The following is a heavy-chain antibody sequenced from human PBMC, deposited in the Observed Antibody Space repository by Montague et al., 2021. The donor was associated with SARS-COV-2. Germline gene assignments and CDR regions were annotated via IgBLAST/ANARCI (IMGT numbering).Heavy chain of an antibody. Sequence: TLSLTCTVSGGSITNNIDYWAWIRRPPEKGLEWIGSIYYTGNTYYNPSLKSRVTISVVTSKNHFTLKLSSVTAAETAVYYCARLKRYFDSSGSPSAFDFWGQGTKVTVSS. CDR3: ARLKRYFDSSGSPSAFDF. D-gene: IGHD3-22*01. V-gene: IGHV4-39*02. CDR2: IYYTGNT. J-gene: IGHJ3*01. CDR1: GGSITNNIDY.